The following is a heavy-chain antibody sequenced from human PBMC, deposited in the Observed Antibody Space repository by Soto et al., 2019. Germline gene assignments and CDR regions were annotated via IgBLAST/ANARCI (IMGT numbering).Heavy chain of an antibody. D-gene: IGHD2-21*01. J-gene: IGHJ4*02. CDR2: MNPNSGYT. CDR1: GYTFTSYD. Sequence: QVQLVQSGAEVKKPGASVKVSCKASGYTFTSYDINWVRQATGQGLEWMGWMNPNSGYTGHAQKFQSRVTMTRDTSTSTAYMELSSLRSEDTAVYYCARVFGSIDYWGQGTLVTVSS. CDR3: ARVFGSIDY. V-gene: IGHV1-8*01.